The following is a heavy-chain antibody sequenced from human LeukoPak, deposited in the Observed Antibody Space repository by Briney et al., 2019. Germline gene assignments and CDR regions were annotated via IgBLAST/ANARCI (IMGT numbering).Heavy chain of an antibody. D-gene: IGHD3-10*01. Sequence: GASVKVPCKASGYTFTSYAMNWVRQAPGQGLEWMGWINTNTGNPTYAQGFTGRFVFSLDTSVSTAYLQISSLKAEDTAVYYCARDSYGVTYYYGSGSYYGYWGQGTLVTVSS. V-gene: IGHV7-4-1*02. CDR2: INTNTGNP. CDR1: GYTFTSYA. J-gene: IGHJ4*02. CDR3: ARDSYGVTYYYGSGSYYGY.